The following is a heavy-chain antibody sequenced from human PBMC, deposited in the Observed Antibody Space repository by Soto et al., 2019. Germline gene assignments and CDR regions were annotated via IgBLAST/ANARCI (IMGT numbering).Heavy chain of an antibody. J-gene: IGHJ3*02. V-gene: IGHV1-2*04. Sequence: ASVKVSCKASGYTFTGYYMHWVRQAPGQGLEWMGWINPNSGGTNYAQKFQGWVTMTRDTSISTAYMELSRLRSDDTAVYYCARDGNYYGSGSYVAFDIWGQGTMVTVS. D-gene: IGHD3-10*01. CDR3: ARDGNYYGSGSYVAFDI. CDR2: INPNSGGT. CDR1: GYTFTGYY.